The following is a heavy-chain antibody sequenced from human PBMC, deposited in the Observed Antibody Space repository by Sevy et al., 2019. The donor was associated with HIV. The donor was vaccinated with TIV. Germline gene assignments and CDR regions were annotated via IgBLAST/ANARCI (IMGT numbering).Heavy chain of an antibody. Sequence: ASVKVSCKASGYTFTSYYMHWVRQAPGQGLEWMGIINPSGGSTSYAQKFQGRVTMTRDTSTSTVYMELSSLRSEDTAVYYCAREETMVREGNAFDIWGQRTMVTVSS. CDR1: GYTFTSYY. V-gene: IGHV1-46*01. J-gene: IGHJ3*02. CDR2: INPSGGST. CDR3: AREETMVREGNAFDI. D-gene: IGHD3-10*01.